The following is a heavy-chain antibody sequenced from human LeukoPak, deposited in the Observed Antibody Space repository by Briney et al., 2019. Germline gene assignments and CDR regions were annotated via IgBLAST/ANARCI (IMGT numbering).Heavy chain of an antibody. D-gene: IGHD3-9*01. J-gene: IGHJ4*02. CDR3: ARTYDILTGYSYFDY. V-gene: IGHV1-2*02. Sequence: GASVKVSCKASGYTFTGYYMHWVRQAPGQGLEWMGWINPNSGGTNYAQKFQGRVTMTRDTSIGTAYMELSRLRSDDTAVYYCARTYDILTGYSYFDYWGQGTLVTVSS. CDR1: GYTFTGYY. CDR2: INPNSGGT.